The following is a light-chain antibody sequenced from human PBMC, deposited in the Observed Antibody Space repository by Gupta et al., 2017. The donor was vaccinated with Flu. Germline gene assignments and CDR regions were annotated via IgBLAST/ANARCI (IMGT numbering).Light chain of an antibody. CDR1: QSVSRF. CDR2: DAS. Sequence: ATLSLSPGERATLSCRASQSVSRFLAWYQQKPGQTPRLLMYDASNRATGIPARFSGSGSGTDFTLTISSLEPEDFAVYYCQQRGTWPPYTFGQGTKLEIK. V-gene: IGKV3-11*01. J-gene: IGKJ2*01. CDR3: QQRGTWPPYT.